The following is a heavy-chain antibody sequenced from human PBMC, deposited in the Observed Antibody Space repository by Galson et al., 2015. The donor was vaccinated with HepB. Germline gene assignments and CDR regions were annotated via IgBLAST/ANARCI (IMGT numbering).Heavy chain of an antibody. Sequence: SLRLSCAASGFTFSSYGMHWVRQAPGKGLEWVAVISYDGSNKYYADSVKGRFTISRDNSKNTLYLQMNSLRAEDTAVYYCAKDGYSSSCPNYWGQGTLVTVSS. J-gene: IGHJ4*02. CDR3: AKDGYSSSCPNY. V-gene: IGHV3-30*18. CDR1: GFTFSSYG. D-gene: IGHD6-13*01. CDR2: ISYDGSNK.